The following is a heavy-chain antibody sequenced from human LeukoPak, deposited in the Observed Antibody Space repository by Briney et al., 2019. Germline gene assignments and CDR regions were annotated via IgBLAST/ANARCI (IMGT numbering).Heavy chain of an antibody. J-gene: IGHJ4*02. CDR2: IYYSGST. CDR1: GYSISSGYY. D-gene: IGHD3-22*01. CDR3: ARVLYDSSGYYEN. Sequence: SETLSLTCTVSGYSISSGYYWGWIRQPPGKGLEWIGSIYYSGSTYYNPSLKSRVTISVDTSKNQFSLKLSSVTAADTAVYYCARVLYDSSGYYENWGQGTLVTVSS. V-gene: IGHV4-38-2*02.